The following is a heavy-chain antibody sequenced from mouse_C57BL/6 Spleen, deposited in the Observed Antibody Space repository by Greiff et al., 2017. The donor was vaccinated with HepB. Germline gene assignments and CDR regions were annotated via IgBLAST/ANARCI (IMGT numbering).Heavy chain of an antibody. V-gene: IGHV5-4*01. J-gene: IGHJ4*01. Sequence: EVQVVESGGGLVKPGGSLKLSCAASGFTFSSYAMSWVRQTPEKRLEWVATISDGVSYTYYPDNVKGRFTISRDNAKNNLYLQLSHLKSEDTAMYYCARGSSYEYYAMDYWGQGTSVTVSS. CDR3: ARGSSYEYYAMDY. CDR2: ISDGVSYT. CDR1: GFTFSSYA. D-gene: IGHD1-1*01.